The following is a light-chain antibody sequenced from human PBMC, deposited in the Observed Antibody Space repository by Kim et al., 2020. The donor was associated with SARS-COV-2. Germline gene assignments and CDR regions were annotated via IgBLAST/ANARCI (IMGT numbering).Light chain of an antibody. V-gene: IGLV1-44*01. CDR2: DNN. J-gene: IGLJ2*01. CDR3: AAWDDSLNGVV. CDR1: PSNIGGNS. Sequence: GQRVTISCSGGPSNIGGNSVHWYQQLSGAAPKLLIYDNNRRPSGVPDRFSGSKSGSSASLAISGVQSDDEADYHCAAWDDSLNGVVFGGGTQLTVL.